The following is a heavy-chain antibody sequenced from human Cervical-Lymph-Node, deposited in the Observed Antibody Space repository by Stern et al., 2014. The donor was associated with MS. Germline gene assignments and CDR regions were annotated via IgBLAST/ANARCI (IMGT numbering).Heavy chain of an antibody. Sequence: QVTLKESGPALLRPTETLILTCTFSGFSLSTTGMRVSWIRQPPGKALEWLARIDWDDEKFYNTSLKTRVTISKDTSKNHVVLTMTNVDPVDTATYYCARLGAVGGLDFWGQGTLVTVSS. CDR1: GFSLSTTGMR. CDR2: IDWDDEK. V-gene: IGHV2-70*04. CDR3: ARLGAVGGLDF. J-gene: IGHJ4*02. D-gene: IGHD6-19*01.